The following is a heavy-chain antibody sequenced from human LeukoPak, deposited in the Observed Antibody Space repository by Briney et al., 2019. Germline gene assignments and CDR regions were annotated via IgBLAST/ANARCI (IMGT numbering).Heavy chain of an antibody. CDR2: IYDSGSA. V-gene: IGHV4-31*03. CDR3: ARGTSVGGMDV. J-gene: IGHJ6*02. CDR1: GGSISSGGYY. D-gene: IGHD2-15*01. Sequence: SQTLSLTCIVSGGSISSGGYYWSWIRQHPGNGLDWIGYIYDSGSAYYSPSLKSRVTLSVDTSKNQFSLKLSSGTAADTAVYYCARGTSVGGMDVWGQGTTVTVS.